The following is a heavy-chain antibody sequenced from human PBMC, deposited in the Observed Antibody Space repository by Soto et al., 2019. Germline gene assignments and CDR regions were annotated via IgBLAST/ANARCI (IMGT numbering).Heavy chain of an antibody. CDR3: ALSSGYFDWLLSA. D-gene: IGHD3-9*01. CDR1: GGTFSSHS. V-gene: IGHV1-69*13. Sequence: SVKVSCKSSGGTFSSHSINWVRQAPGQGLEWMGGIIPIFGPANFAKKFQGRVTITADESTTTAYMELSSLRSEDTAMYYCALSSGYFDWLLSAWGQGTLVTVSS. J-gene: IGHJ5*02. CDR2: IIPIFGPA.